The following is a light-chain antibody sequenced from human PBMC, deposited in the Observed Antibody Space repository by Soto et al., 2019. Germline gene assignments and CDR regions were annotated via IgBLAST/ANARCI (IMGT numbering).Light chain of an antibody. CDR2: GAS. Sequence: EIALTQSPGTLSLSPGERATLSCRASQSISSSSLAWYQQKPGQAPRLLISGASSRATGIPDRFGGSGSGTDFTLPISRLEPEDFAVYYCQQYGSSPPYTFGQGTKVEIK. J-gene: IGKJ2*01. CDR1: QSISSSS. V-gene: IGKV3-20*01. CDR3: QQYGSSPPYT.